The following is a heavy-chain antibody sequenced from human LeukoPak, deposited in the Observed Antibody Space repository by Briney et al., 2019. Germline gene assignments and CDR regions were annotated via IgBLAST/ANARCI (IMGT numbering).Heavy chain of an antibody. D-gene: IGHD5-12*01. V-gene: IGHV4-39*01. CDR1: GGSISSSSYY. CDR2: IYYSGST. Sequence: SETLSLTCTVSGGSISSSSYYWGWIRQPPGKGLEWIGSIYYSGSTYYNPSLKSRVTISVDTSKNQFSLKLSSVTAADTAVYYCARHTRPGHSGYENAFDIWGQGTMVTVSS. J-gene: IGHJ3*02. CDR3: ARHTRPGHSGYENAFDI.